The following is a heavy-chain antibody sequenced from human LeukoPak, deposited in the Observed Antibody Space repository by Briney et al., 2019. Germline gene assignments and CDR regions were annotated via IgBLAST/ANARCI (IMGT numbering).Heavy chain of an antibody. CDR1: GFTSSAYY. CDR3: ARLSEAAASDY. V-gene: IGHV3-11*01. J-gene: IGHJ4*02. CDR2: ISSSGSTI. Sequence: GGSLRLSCAPSGFTSSAYYMSWIRQAPGTGLKWVSYISSSGSTIYYADSVKGRFTISRDNAKNSLYLQMNSLRAEDTAVYYCARLSEAAASDYGGQGTLVTVSS. D-gene: IGHD6-13*01.